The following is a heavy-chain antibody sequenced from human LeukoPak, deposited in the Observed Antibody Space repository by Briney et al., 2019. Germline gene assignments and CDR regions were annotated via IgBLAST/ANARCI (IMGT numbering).Heavy chain of an antibody. V-gene: IGHV4-34*01. Sequence: SETLSPTWAVDGGSLSGYYWSCNRHLQGDGLEWNGETNHSGSTTYNPSLKSRVTISVDTSKNQFSLKLSSVTAADTAVYYCARASRGSVVVPAATRDAFDIWGQGTMVTVSS. CDR2: TNHSGST. J-gene: IGHJ3*02. CDR1: GGSLSGYY. D-gene: IGHD2-2*01. CDR3: ARASRGSVVVPAATRDAFDI.